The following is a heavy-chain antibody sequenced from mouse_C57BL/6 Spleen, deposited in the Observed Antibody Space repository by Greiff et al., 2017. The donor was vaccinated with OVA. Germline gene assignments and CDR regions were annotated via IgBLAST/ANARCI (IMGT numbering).Heavy chain of an antibody. V-gene: IGHV1-54*01. CDR3: ARARPKQGRGYAMDY. CDR2: INPGSGGT. Sequence: QVQLQQSGAELVRPGTSVKVSCKASGYAFTNYLIEWVKQRPGQGLEWIGVINPGSGGTNYNEKFKGKATLTADKSSSTAYMQLSSLTSEDSAVYFCARARPKQGRGYAMDYWGQGTSVTVSS. D-gene: IGHD4-1*01. J-gene: IGHJ4*01. CDR1: GYAFTNYL.